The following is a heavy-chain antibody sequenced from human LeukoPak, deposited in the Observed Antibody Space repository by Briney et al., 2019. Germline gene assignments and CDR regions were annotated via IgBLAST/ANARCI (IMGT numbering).Heavy chain of an antibody. J-gene: IGHJ3*02. CDR3: ARYSYNDAFDI. V-gene: IGHV4-39*06. D-gene: IGHD5-18*01. CDR1: SGSISSSSSY. Sequence: PSETLSLTCTVSSGSISSSSSYWGWIRQPPGKGLEWIGSIHYSGNTYHNPSLKSRVTVSVDRSKNQFALKLNSVTAADTALYFCARYSYNDAFDIWGQGTVVTVSS. CDR2: IHYSGNT.